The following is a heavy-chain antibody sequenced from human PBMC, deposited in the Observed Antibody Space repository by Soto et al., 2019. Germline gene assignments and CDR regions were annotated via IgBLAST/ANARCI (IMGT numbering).Heavy chain of an antibody. CDR2: IWYDGSNK. CDR3: ARDGNDILTGLSTVKFQH. Sequence: GGSLRLSCAASGFTFSSYGMHWVRQAPGKGLEWVAVIWYDGSNKYYADSVKGRFTISRDNSKNTLYLQMNSLRAEDTAVYYCARDGNDILTGLSTVKFQHWGQGTLVTVSS. V-gene: IGHV3-33*01. J-gene: IGHJ1*01. D-gene: IGHD3-9*01. CDR1: GFTFSSYG.